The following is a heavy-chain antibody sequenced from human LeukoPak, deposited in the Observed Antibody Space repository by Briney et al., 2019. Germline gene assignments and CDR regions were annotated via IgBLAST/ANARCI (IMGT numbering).Heavy chain of an antibody. D-gene: IGHD3-22*01. CDR2: MSGGGGST. CDR3: AKDRRPTYYSDSSGYYFRDAFDM. CDR1: GFTFSNYA. Sequence: TGGSLRLSCAASGFTFSNYAMSWVRQAPGKGLEWVSGMSGGGGSTYYADSVKGRFTISRDNSKNTLYLRMNSLRTEDTAVYYCAKDRRPTYYSDSSGYYFRDAFDMWGQGTMVTVSS. V-gene: IGHV3-23*01. J-gene: IGHJ3*02.